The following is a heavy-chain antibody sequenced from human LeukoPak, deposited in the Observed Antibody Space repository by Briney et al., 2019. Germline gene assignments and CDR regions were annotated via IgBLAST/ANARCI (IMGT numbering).Heavy chain of an antibody. J-gene: IGHJ5*02. CDR1: GFTFSSYA. V-gene: IGHV3-30*01. D-gene: IGHD3-10*01. CDR2: ISYDGSNK. Sequence: GRSLRLSCAASGFTFSSYAMHWVRQAPGKGLEWVAVISYDGSNKYYADSVKGRFTISRDNSKITLYLQMNSLRAEDTAVYYCAREGIKGSWFDPWGQGTLVTVSS. CDR3: AREGIKGSWFDP.